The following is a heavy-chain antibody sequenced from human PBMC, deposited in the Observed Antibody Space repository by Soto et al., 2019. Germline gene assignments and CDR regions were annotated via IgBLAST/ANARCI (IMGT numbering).Heavy chain of an antibody. J-gene: IGHJ4*02. Sequence: EVQLVESGGGLVKPGGSMRLSCAASGFTFSSYSMNWVRQAPGKGLEWVSSIRSSSSYIYYADSVKGRFTISRDNAKNSLYLQMNSLRAEDTAVYYCAKLRTWLVDYWGQGTLVTVSS. D-gene: IGHD6-19*01. CDR3: AKLRTWLVDY. V-gene: IGHV3-21*01. CDR2: IRSSSSYI. CDR1: GFTFSSYS.